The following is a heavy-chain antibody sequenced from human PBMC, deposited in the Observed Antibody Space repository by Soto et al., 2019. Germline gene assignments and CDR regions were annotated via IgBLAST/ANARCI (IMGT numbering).Heavy chain of an antibody. CDR2: IYYSGST. CDR3: AREPPLLRGGKPFDY. J-gene: IGHJ4*02. CDR1: GGSISSGGYY. Sequence: SETLSLTCTVSGGSISSGGYYWSWIRHHPGKGLGCIGYIYYSGSTYYNPSLKSRVTISVDTSKNQFSLKLSSVTAADTAVYYCAREPPLLRGGKPFDYWGQGTLVTVSS. V-gene: IGHV4-31*03. D-gene: IGHD3-10*01.